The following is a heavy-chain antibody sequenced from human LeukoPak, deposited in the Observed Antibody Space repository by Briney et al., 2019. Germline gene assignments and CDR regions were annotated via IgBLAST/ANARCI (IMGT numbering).Heavy chain of an antibody. J-gene: IGHJ4*02. Sequence: PSETLSLTCTVSGGSISSYYWSWIRQHPGKGLEWIGYIYYSGSTYYNPSLKSRVTISVDTSKNQFSLKLSSVTAADTAVYYCAREVRTTYYYDSSGYFFDYWGQGTLVTVSS. CDR2: IYYSGST. CDR1: GGSISSYY. CDR3: AREVRTTYYYDSSGYFFDY. V-gene: IGHV4-59*06. D-gene: IGHD3-22*01.